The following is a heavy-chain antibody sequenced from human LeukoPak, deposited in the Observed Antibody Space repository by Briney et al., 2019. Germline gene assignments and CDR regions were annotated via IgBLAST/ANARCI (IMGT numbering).Heavy chain of an antibody. V-gene: IGHV4-34*01. CDR1: GGSFSGYY. CDR2: INRSGST. Sequence: PSETLSLTCAVYGGSFSGYYWSWIRQPPGKGLEWIGEINRSGSTNYNPSLKSRVTISVDTSKNQFSLKLSSVTAADTAVYYCARVFGYSYGYRFDYWGQGTLVTVSS. D-gene: IGHD5-18*01. J-gene: IGHJ4*02. CDR3: ARVFGYSYGYRFDY.